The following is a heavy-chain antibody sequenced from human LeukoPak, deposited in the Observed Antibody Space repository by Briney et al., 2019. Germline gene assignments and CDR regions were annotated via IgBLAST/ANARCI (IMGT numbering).Heavy chain of an antibody. Sequence: SETLSLTCTVSGGSISSYYWSWIRQPAGKGLEWIGRIYTSGSTNYNPSLKSRVTMSVDTSKNQFPLKLSSVTAADTAVYYCARGKHYDSNGYVDYWGQGTLVTVSS. V-gene: IGHV4-4*07. J-gene: IGHJ4*02. CDR1: GGSISSYY. D-gene: IGHD3-22*01. CDR2: IYTSGST. CDR3: ARGKHYDSNGYVDY.